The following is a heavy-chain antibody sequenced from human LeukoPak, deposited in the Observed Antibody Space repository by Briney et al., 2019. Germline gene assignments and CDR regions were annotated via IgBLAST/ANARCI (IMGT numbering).Heavy chain of an antibody. CDR2: IIPIFGTA. J-gene: IGHJ4*02. CDR1: GGTFSSYA. D-gene: IGHD2-2*01. CDR3: ATQRRPQSPFDY. Sequence: SVKVSCKASGGTFSSYAISWVRQAPGQGLEWMGGIIPIFGTANCAQKFQGRVTITADESTSTAYMELSSLRSEDTAVYYCATQRRPQSPFDYWGQGTLVTVSS. V-gene: IGHV1-69*13.